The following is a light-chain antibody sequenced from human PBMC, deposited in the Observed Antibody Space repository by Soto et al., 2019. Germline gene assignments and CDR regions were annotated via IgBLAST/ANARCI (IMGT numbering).Light chain of an antibody. CDR1: SSDVGGYNY. CDR2: EVS. V-gene: IGLV2-14*01. Sequence: QSALTQPASVSGSPGQSITISCTGTSSDVGGYNYVYWYQQHPGKAPKLMIYEVSNRPSGVSNRFSGSKSVNTASLTISGLQAEDEADYYCSSYTSSSPYVFGTGTKLTVL. CDR3: SSYTSSSPYV. J-gene: IGLJ1*01.